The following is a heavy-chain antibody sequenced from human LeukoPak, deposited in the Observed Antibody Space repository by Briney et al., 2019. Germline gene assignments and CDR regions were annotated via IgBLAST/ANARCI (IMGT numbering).Heavy chain of an antibody. D-gene: IGHD1-26*01. Sequence: GGSLRLSCAASGFTFSNFAMTWVRQAPGKGPEWVSYISSTSGTIFYADSVKGRFTISRDNAKNSLYLHMNSLRDEDTAVYYCARNEWADYWGQGTLVTVSS. CDR1: GFTFSNFA. CDR2: ISSTSGTI. CDR3: ARNEWADY. V-gene: IGHV3-48*02. J-gene: IGHJ4*02.